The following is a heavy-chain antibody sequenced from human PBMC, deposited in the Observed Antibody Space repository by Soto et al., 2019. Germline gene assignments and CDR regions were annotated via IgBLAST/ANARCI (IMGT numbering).Heavy chain of an antibody. Sequence: EVQLVESGGGLVQPGGSLRLSCAASGFTFSTYSMSWVRQAPGKGLEWVSYISSISNTIYYADSVKGRFTISRDNAKNSLYLHMNSLGAEDTAVYDCARGRGCSGGICYRDLGYWGQGTLVTVSS. V-gene: IGHV3-48*01. CDR1: GFTFSTYS. D-gene: IGHD2-15*01. J-gene: IGHJ4*02. CDR3: ARGRGCSGGICYRDLGY. CDR2: ISSISNTI.